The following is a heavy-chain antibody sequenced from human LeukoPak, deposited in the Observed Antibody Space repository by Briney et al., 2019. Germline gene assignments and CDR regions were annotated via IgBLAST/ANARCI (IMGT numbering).Heavy chain of an antibody. CDR1: GFTFSSYS. D-gene: IGHD6-19*01. Sequence: GGSLRLSCAASGFTFSSYSMNWVRQAPGKGLEWVSSISSSSSYIYYADSVKGRFTISRDNAKNSLYLQMNSLRAEDTAVYYCASSDGGDSVYKSSGWQPPNWFDPWGQGTLVTVSS. CDR2: ISSSSSYI. J-gene: IGHJ5*02. V-gene: IGHV3-21*01. CDR3: ASSDGGDSVYKSSGWQPPNWFDP.